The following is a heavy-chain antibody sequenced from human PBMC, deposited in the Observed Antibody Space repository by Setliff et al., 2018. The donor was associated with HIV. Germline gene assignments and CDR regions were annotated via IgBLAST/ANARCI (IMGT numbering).Heavy chain of an antibody. CDR2: ISAHSGYA. V-gene: IGHV1-18*01. Sequence: GASVKVSCKASGYNFTNYGIGWVRQAPGQGLEWMGWISAHSGYAKSAQKFQGRVTMDTDTSTNTAYMELKSLRSDDTAVYYCARDPQDTRGWYIYYFDYWGQGTLVTVSS. D-gene: IGHD6-19*01. J-gene: IGHJ4*02. CDR1: GYNFTNYG. CDR3: ARDPQDTRGWYIYYFDY.